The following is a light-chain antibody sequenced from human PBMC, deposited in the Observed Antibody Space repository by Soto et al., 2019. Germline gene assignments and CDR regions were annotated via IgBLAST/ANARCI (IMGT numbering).Light chain of an antibody. J-gene: IGKJ4*01. V-gene: IGKV4-1*01. CDR1: QSLLYSSNNKNY. CDR3: QQYYTTPLT. Sequence: DIVMTQSPDSLAVSLGERATVNCKSSQSLLYSSNNKNYLGCYQQQPGQPPKLLIYWASTRESGVPDRFSGSGSGTDFTLTISSLQAEDVAVYYCQQYYTTPLTFGGGTKVDIK. CDR2: WAS.